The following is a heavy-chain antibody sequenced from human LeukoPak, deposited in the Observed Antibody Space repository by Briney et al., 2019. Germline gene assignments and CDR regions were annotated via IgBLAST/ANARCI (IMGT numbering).Heavy chain of an antibody. CDR3: AREDCSSTSCYKESFDY. Sequence: ASVKVSCKVSGYTLTELSMHWVRQAPGKGLERMGGFDPEDGETIYAQKFQGRVTMTEDTSTDTAYMELSSLRSEDTAVYYCAREDCSSTSCYKESFDYWGQGTLVTVSS. V-gene: IGHV1-24*01. CDR1: GYTLTELS. CDR2: FDPEDGET. J-gene: IGHJ4*02. D-gene: IGHD2-2*02.